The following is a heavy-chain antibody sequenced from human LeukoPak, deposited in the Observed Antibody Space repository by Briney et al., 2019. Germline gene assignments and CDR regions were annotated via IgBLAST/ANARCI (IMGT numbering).Heavy chain of an antibody. D-gene: IGHD3-22*01. V-gene: IGHV3-33*01. CDR3: ARGGDSSGYYQNFDY. J-gene: IGHJ4*02. CDR2: IWYDGSNK. CDR1: GFTFSSYV. Sequence: GGSLRLSCAASGFTFSSYVMHWVRQAPGKGLEWVAVIWYDGSNKYYADSVKGRFTISRDNSKNTLYLQMNSLRAEDTAMYYCARGGDSSGYYQNFDYWGQGTLVTVSS.